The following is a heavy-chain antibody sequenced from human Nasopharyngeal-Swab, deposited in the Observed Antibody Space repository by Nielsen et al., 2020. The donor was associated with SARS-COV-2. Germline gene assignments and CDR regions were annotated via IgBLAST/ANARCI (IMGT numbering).Heavy chain of an antibody. J-gene: IGHJ6*03. CDR2: LNSDGSST. Sequence: RGSLPLSCTASEFTFSSFWMHWVRQAPGKGLVWVSRLNSDGSSTSYADSVQGRFTISRDNAKNTLFLQMNSVRVEDTAVYYCVGQSPEGYYYYYMDVWGTGTTVTVSS. V-gene: IGHV3-74*01. CDR1: EFTFSSFW. CDR3: VGQSPEGYYYYYMDV.